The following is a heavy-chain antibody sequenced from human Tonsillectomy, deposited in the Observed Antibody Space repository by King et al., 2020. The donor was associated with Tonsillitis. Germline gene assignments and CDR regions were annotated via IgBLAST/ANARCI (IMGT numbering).Heavy chain of an antibody. CDR2: SYSSGST. CDR1: GGSISTYN. CDR3: ARCGSTSCYIIQ. V-gene: IGHV4-4*07. D-gene: IGHD2-2*02. Sequence: VQLQESGPGLVKPSETLSLTCTVSGGSISTYNWNWIRQPAGKGLEWIGRSYSSGSTNYNPSLKRRGTMSVDTSKNQFSLKLTSVTAADTAGYYWARCGSTSCYIIQWGQGTLVTVSS. J-gene: IGHJ4*02.